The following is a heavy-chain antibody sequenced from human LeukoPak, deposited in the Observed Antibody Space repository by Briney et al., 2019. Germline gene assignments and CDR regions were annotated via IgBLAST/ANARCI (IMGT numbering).Heavy chain of an antibody. Sequence: QPGGSLRLSCAASGFTFGSYWMTWVRQAPGKGLERVANVIQDGDGKYFVDSVKGRFTVSRDNAKNSLYLQMNSLRVEDTGVYYCARHFYGYFDSWGQGTLVTVSS. CDR2: VIQDGDGK. D-gene: IGHD2/OR15-2a*01. V-gene: IGHV3-7*01. J-gene: IGHJ4*02. CDR1: GFTFGSYW. CDR3: ARHFYGYFDS.